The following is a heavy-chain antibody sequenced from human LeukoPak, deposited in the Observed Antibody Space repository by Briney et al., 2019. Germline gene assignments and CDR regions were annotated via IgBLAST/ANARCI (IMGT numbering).Heavy chain of an antibody. V-gene: IGHV4-34*01. CDR2: INHSGST. Sequence: PSETLSLTCAVYGGSFSGYYWSWICQPPGKGLEWIGEINHSGSTNYNPSLKSRVTISVDTSKNQFSLKLSSVTAADTAVYYCARDGVVPAAMAYWGQGTLVTVSS. CDR3: ARDGVVPAAMAY. CDR1: GGSFSGYY. J-gene: IGHJ4*02. D-gene: IGHD2-2*01.